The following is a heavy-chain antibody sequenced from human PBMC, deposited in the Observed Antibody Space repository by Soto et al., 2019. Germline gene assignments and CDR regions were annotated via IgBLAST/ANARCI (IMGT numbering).Heavy chain of an antibody. CDR2: INPNSGGT. J-gene: IGHJ4*02. Sequence: ASVKVSCKASGYIFTGYYMHWVRQAPGQGLEWMGWINPNSGGTNYAQRFQGRVTMTRDTSISTAYMELSRLRSDDTAVYYCARPLYSSSGYWGQGTLVTVSS. CDR3: ARPLYSSSGY. D-gene: IGHD6-19*01. CDR1: GYIFTGYY. V-gene: IGHV1-2*02.